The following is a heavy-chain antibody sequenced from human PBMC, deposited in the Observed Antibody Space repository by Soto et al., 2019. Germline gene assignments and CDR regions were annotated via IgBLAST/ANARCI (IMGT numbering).Heavy chain of an antibody. CDR3: ARDYSSGWYVPGIDP. J-gene: IGHJ5*02. Sequence: QVQLVQSGAEVKKPGASVKVSCKASGYTFTSYAMHWVRQAPGQRLEWMGWINAGNGNTKYSQKFQGRVTITRDTSASTAYMELSSLRSEDTAVYYCARDYSSGWYVPGIDPWGQGTLVTVSS. D-gene: IGHD6-19*01. CDR2: INAGNGNT. V-gene: IGHV1-3*01. CDR1: GYTFTSYA.